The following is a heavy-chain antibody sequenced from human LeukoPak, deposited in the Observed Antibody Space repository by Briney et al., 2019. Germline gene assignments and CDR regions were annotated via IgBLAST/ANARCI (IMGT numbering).Heavy chain of an antibody. D-gene: IGHD5-18*01. CDR1: GFTFSDYY. CDR2: ISSSSYT. Sequence: PGGSLRLFCAASGFTFSDYYMSWIRQAPGKGLEWVSYISSSSYTNYADSVKGRFTISRDNAKNSLYLQMNSLRAEDTAVYYCARAEVDTAMVTWFDYWGQGTLVTVSS. CDR3: ARAEVDTAMVTWFDY. J-gene: IGHJ4*02. V-gene: IGHV3-11*06.